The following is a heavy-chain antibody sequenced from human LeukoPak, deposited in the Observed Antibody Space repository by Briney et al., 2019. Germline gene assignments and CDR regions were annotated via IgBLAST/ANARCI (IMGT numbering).Heavy chain of an antibody. CDR1: GDSIRSGDYY. D-gene: IGHD5-12*01. J-gene: IGHJ4*02. CDR2: IYYSGSP. CDR3: ARGRHVDIVATISIPHFDY. Sequence: NPSQTLSLTCTVSGDSIRSGDYYWSWIRQPPGKGLEWIGYIYYSGSPYYNPSLKSRITISVDTSKNHFSLRLRSVTAADTAVYYCARGRHVDIVATISIPHFDYWGQGTLVTVSS. V-gene: IGHV4-30-4*01.